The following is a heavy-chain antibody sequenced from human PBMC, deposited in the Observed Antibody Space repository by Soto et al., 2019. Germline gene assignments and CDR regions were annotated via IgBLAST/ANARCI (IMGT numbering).Heavy chain of an antibody. CDR2: RITILGIA. Sequence: AAAVQASSQASGGTFSSYNDSWVRQAPGQEVEWRGGRITILGIANYAQKFKGRVTITADTSTSPAYMELSSLRSVDTSVSYCARERSFTAAGTDVWGKRTTVSVSS. V-gene: IGHV1-69*10. J-gene: IGHJ6*04. CDR3: ARERSFTAAGTDV. CDR1: GGTFSSYN. D-gene: IGHD6-13*01.